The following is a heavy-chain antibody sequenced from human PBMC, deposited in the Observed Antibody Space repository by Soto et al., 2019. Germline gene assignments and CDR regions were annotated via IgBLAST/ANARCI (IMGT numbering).Heavy chain of an antibody. CDR3: ARGSAFIGLDY. CDR1: GFTVNSNY. CDR2: IYSDGST. Sequence: GGSLRLSCAASGFTVNSNYMSWVRQAPGKGLEWVSVIYSDGSTYDADSVKGRFTISRDNTKDSLYLQMNSLRAEDTAIYYCARGSAFIGLDYWGQGTPVTVSS. D-gene: IGHD1-26*01. V-gene: IGHV3-66*01. J-gene: IGHJ4*02.